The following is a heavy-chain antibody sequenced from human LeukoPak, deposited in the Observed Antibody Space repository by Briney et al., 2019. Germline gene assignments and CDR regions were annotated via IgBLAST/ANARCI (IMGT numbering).Heavy chain of an antibody. CDR3: ARRIWICSGGSCYSNYFDY. D-gene: IGHD2-15*01. Sequence: GASVKVSCKASGYTFTGYYMHWVRQAPGQGLEWMGGIIPILGTANYAQKFQGRVTITADESTSTAYMELSSLRSEDTAVYYCARRIWICSGGSCYSNYFDYWGQGTLVTVSS. CDR2: IIPILGTA. J-gene: IGHJ4*02. V-gene: IGHV1-69*13. CDR1: GYTFTGYY.